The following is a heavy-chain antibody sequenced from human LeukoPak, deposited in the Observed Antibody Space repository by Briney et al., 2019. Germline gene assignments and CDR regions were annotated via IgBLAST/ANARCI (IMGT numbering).Heavy chain of an antibody. CDR1: GFTFSSYA. D-gene: IGHD2-21*02. CDR3: AKGYCGADCSFDY. CDR2: ISWNSGSI. J-gene: IGHJ4*02. V-gene: IGHV3-9*01. Sequence: PGGSLRLSCAASGFTFSSYAMSWVRQAPGKGLEWVSHISWNSGSIGYADSVKGRFTISRDNAKSSLYLQMNSLRAEDTALYYCAKGYCGADCSFDYWGQGTLVTVSS.